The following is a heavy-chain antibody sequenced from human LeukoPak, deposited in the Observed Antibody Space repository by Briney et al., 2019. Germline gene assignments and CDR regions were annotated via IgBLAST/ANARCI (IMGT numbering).Heavy chain of an antibody. D-gene: IGHD3-9*01. Sequence: GGSLRLSCAASGFTFSNYAMSWVRQAPGKGREWVSGISGSSGTTYYTDSVQGRFTISRDNSKDTLYLQMNSLRDDDTAIYYCAKSWSCVQYNDWLCYFDYWGQGTLVTVSS. CDR3: AKSWSCVQYNDWLCYFDY. CDR2: ISGSSGTT. CDR1: GFTFSNYA. J-gene: IGHJ4*02. V-gene: IGHV3-23*01.